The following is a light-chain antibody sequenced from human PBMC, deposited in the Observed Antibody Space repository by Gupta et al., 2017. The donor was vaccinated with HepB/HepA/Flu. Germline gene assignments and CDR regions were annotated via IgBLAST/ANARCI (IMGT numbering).Light chain of an antibody. Sequence: QSALTQPASVSGSPGQSITISCTGTSSDVGGYNYVSWYQQHPGKVPKLMIYDVSHRPSGVSNRFSGSKSGNTASLTISGLQAEDEAEYYCTSYTISSTLGVVFGGGTKLTVL. CDR1: SSDVGGYNY. CDR2: DVS. V-gene: IGLV2-14*03. CDR3: TSYTISSTLGVV. J-gene: IGLJ2*01.